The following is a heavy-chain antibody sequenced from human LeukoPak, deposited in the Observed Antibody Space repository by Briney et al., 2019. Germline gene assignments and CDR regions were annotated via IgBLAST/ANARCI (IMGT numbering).Heavy chain of an antibody. CDR1: GYSFTSYW. D-gene: IGHD3-22*01. CDR2: IYPGDSDT. Sequence: GESLKISCKGSGYSFTSYWIGWVRQMPGKGLEWMGIIYPGDSDTRYSPSFQGQVTISADKSISTAYLQWSSLKASDTAMYHCARPAYYYDSSGYYYFDYWGQGTLVTVSS. J-gene: IGHJ4*02. V-gene: IGHV5-51*01. CDR3: ARPAYYYDSSGYYYFDY.